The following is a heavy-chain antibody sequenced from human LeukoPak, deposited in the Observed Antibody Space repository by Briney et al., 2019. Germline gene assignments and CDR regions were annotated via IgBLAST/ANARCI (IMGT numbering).Heavy chain of an antibody. Sequence: GGSLRLSCAASGFTFNTYTMNWVRQAPGKGLEWVSSVSSSSTYIFYADAVKGRFTISRDNSKNTLYLQMDSLRPEDTAVYYCAKEVNWNDYWGQGTLVTVSS. J-gene: IGHJ4*02. CDR2: VSSSSTYI. CDR3: AKEVNWNDY. V-gene: IGHV3-21*04. CDR1: GFTFNTYT. D-gene: IGHD1-20*01.